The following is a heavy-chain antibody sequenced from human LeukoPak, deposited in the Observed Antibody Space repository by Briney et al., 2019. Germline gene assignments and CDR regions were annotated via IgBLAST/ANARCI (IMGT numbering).Heavy chain of an antibody. V-gene: IGHV4-59*08. J-gene: IGHJ4*02. CDR1: GGSISSYY. CDR2: IFHSGST. Sequence: PSETLSLTCTVSGGSISSYYWSWIRQPPGKGLEWIGDIFHSGSTNYNPSLKSRVTISVDTSKNQFSLKLNSVTAADTAVYYCATCVWRGPFQNWGQGTPVTVSS. CDR3: ATCVWRGPFQN. D-gene: IGHD2-8*01.